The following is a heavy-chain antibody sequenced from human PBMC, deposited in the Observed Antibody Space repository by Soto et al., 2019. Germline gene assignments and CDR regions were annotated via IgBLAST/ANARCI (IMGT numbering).Heavy chain of an antibody. Sequence: QITLNESGPTPVKPRQTLTLTCTFSGFSLTTSGVGVGWIRQSPGKAPEWLALIYWDDDKRYSPSLKGRLTITKAPSKNQVVLTMADLDPADTATYYCAHRVLRTVFGLVTTTAIYFDFWGQGTPVAVSS. D-gene: IGHD3-3*01. CDR2: IYWDDDK. CDR3: AHRVLRTVFGLVTTTAIYFDF. J-gene: IGHJ4*02. V-gene: IGHV2-5*02. CDR1: GFSLTTSGVG.